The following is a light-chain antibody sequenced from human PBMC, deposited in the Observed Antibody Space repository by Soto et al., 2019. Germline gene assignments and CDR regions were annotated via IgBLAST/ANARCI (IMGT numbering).Light chain of an antibody. V-gene: IGLV1-40*01. CDR3: QSYDNSLSVYV. Sequence: SVLTQPPSVSGAPGQRVTISCTGSSSNIGAHYDVHWYQQLPGTAPKLLIYGNSNRPSGVPDRFSGSKSGTSASLAITGLQAEDEADYYCQSYDNSLSVYVFGTGTQLTVL. J-gene: IGLJ1*01. CDR2: GNS. CDR1: SSNIGAHYD.